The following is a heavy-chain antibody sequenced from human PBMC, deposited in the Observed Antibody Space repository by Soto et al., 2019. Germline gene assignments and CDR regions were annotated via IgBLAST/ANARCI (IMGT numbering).Heavy chain of an antibody. J-gene: IGHJ5*02. V-gene: IGHV1-69*01. CDR1: GGTFSIYS. Sequence: QVQLVQSGAEVKKPGSSVKVSCKASGGTFSIYSISWVRQAPGQGLEWMGGITPMFGAANYAQRFQGRVTITADESTRTAYMELSRLRSEDTAVYYCARDKMGELPYHWLDPWGQGTLVTVSS. CDR3: ARDKMGELPYHWLDP. CDR2: ITPMFGAA. D-gene: IGHD1-26*01.